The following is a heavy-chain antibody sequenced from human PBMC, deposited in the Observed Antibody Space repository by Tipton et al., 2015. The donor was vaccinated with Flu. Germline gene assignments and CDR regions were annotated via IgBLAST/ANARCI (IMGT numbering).Heavy chain of an antibody. CDR3: ARDRGYYFDY. CDR2: IYYSGST. Sequence: LRLSCTVSGGSISSYYWRWIRQPPGKGLEWIGYIYYSGSTDYNPSLKSRVTISVDTSKNQFSLKLSSVTAADTAVYYCARDRGYYFDYWGQGTLVTVSS. CDR1: GGSISSYY. J-gene: IGHJ4*02. V-gene: IGHV4-59*01. D-gene: IGHD3-10*01.